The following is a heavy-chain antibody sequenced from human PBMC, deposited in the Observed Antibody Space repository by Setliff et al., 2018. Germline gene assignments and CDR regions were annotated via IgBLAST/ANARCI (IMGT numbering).Heavy chain of an antibody. V-gene: IGHV1-2*02. Sequence: ASVKVSCKASGFTLSDYFIHWVRQAPGQGLEWMGWINPNSGGTNYAQRFQGRVTMTRDTSISTAYMELNRLTSDDTAVYYCATGPGAHGVRGVIPEGLHYWGQGTLVTVSS. CDR3: ATGPGAHGVRGVIPEGLHY. D-gene: IGHD3-10*01. J-gene: IGHJ4*02. CDR2: INPNSGGT. CDR1: GFTLSDYF.